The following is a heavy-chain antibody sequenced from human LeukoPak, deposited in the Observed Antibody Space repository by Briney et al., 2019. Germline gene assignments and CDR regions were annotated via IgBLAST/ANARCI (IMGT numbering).Heavy chain of an antibody. Sequence: PGGSLRLSCAASGFTFSSYSMNWVRRAPGKGLEWVSSISSSSSYIYYADSVKGRFTISRDNAKNSLYLQMNSLRAEDTAVHYCASSPSLGATTSFDYRGQGTLVTVSS. J-gene: IGHJ4*02. CDR2: ISSSSSYI. CDR1: GFTFSSYS. V-gene: IGHV3-21*01. CDR3: ASSPSLGATTSFDY. D-gene: IGHD1-26*01.